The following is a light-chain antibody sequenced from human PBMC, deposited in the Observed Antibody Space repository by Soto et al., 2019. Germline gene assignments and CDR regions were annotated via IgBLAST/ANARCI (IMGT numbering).Light chain of an antibody. J-gene: IGKJ1*01. CDR1: QAMSNY. CDR2: AAS. CDR3: KKYNGALWA. V-gene: IGKV1-27*01. Sequence: DIHMTQSPSSLSASVGDRVTITCRASQAMSNYLAWYQQKPGKVPKLLIYAASSLQSGVQSRFNGSGSGTHFTLTIRSLQPEDVATYYCKKYNGALWAFGQGTKVDIK.